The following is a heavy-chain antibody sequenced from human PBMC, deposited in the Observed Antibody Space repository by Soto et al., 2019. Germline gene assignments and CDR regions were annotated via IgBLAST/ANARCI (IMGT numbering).Heavy chain of an antibody. CDR2: IIPIFGTA. Sequence: SVKVSCKASGGTFSSYAISWVRQAPGQGLEWMGEIIPIFGTANYAQKFQGRVTITRDTSASTAYMELSSLRSEDTDVYYCARDLGGWPDYWGQGTLVTVS. D-gene: IGHD2-15*01. V-gene: IGHV1-69*05. CDR3: ARDLGGWPDY. CDR1: GGTFSSYA. J-gene: IGHJ4*02.